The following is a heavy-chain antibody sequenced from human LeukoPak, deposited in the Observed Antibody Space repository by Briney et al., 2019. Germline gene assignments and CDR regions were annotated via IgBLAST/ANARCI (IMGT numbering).Heavy chain of an antibody. CDR1: GFTFSSYG. J-gene: IGHJ4*02. V-gene: IGHV3-30*18. CDR3: AKDYYDSSGYYFLDY. Sequence: PGRSLRLSCAASGFTFSSYGMHWVRQAPGKGLGWVAVISYDGSNKYYADSVKGRFTISRDNSKNTLYLQMNSLRAEDTAVYYCAKDYYDSSGYYFLDYWGQGTLVTVSS. CDR2: ISYDGSNK. D-gene: IGHD3-22*01.